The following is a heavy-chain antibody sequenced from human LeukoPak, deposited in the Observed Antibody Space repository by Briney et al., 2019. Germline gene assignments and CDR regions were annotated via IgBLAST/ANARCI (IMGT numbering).Heavy chain of an antibody. J-gene: IGHJ4*02. Sequence: PGGSLRLSCAASGFTFSIYGMNWVRQAPGKGLEWVSGISGSGGSTYYADSVKGRFTISRDNSKNTLYLQMNSLRAEDTAVYYCAKDSLWFGELLPPDYFDYWGQGTLVTVSS. V-gene: IGHV3-23*01. CDR2: ISGSGGST. CDR1: GFTFSIYG. CDR3: AKDSLWFGELLPPDYFDY. D-gene: IGHD3-10*01.